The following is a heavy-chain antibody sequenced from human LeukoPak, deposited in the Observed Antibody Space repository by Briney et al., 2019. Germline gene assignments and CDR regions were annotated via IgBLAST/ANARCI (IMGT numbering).Heavy chain of an antibody. CDR1: GFTFSSYG. CDR2: ISYDGSNK. CDR3: ARGRYCSSTSCYTYHYGMDV. Sequence: PGGSLRLSCAASGFTFSSYGMHWVRQAPGKGLEWVAVISYDGSNKYYADSVKGRFTISRDNSKNTLYLQMNSLRAEDTAVYYCARGRYCSSTSCYTYHYGMDVWGQGTTVTVSS. V-gene: IGHV3-30*03. D-gene: IGHD2-2*02. J-gene: IGHJ6*02.